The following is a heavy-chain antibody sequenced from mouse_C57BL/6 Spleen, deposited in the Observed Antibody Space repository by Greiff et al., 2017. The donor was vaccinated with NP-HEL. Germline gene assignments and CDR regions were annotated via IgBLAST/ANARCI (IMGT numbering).Heavy chain of an antibody. CDR3: ARENDDGFYAMDD. CDR1: GFTFSSYA. D-gene: IGHD1-2*01. J-gene: IGHJ4*01. Sequence: DVKLVESGGGLVKPGGSLKLSCAASGFTFSSYAMSWVRQTPEKRLEWVATISNGGSYTYYPDNVKGRFTISRDNAKNNLSLQISHLKSEDTAMYDCARENDDGFYAMDDWGQGASVTVST. V-gene: IGHV5-4*01. CDR2: ISNGGSYT.